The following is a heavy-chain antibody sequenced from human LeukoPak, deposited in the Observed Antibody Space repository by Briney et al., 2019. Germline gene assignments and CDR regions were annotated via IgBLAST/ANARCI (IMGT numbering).Heavy chain of an antibody. CDR1: GGSIRSSYYY. CDR3: ARDNWGSYGYSWFDP. J-gene: IGHJ5*02. CDR2: IYDSGST. Sequence: PSETLSLTCTVSGGSIRSSYYYWGWIRQPPGKGLEWIGSIYDSGSTYYNPSLKSRITISVDTSKNQFSLKLSSVTAADTAVYYCARDNWGSYGYSWFDPWGQGTLVTVSS. D-gene: IGHD5-18*01. V-gene: IGHV4-39*07.